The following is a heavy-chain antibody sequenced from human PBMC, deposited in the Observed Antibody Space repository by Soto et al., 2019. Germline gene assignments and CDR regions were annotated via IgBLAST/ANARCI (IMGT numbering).Heavy chain of an antibody. CDR1: GFTFSNYG. CDR3: AAGEPLNY. D-gene: IGHD3-10*01. J-gene: IGHJ4*02. V-gene: IGHV3-33*01. CDR2: IWYDGSNK. Sequence: GGSLRLSCAASGFTFSNYGMHWVRQAPGKGLEWVAIIWYDGSNKYYADSVKGRFTISRDNSKNTVYLQMNSLRAEDTAMYYCAAGEPLNYRGQGTLVTVSS.